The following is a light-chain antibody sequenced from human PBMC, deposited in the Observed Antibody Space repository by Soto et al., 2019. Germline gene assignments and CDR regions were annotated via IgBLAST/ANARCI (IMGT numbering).Light chain of an antibody. CDR1: QGISIY. CDR3: QQSYSTLLT. CDR2: TAS. V-gene: IGKV1-39*01. Sequence: DIQMTQSPSSLAASVGDRVTITCRASQGISIYLNWYQQKPGEVPKLLIYTASSLQSGVPSRFSGSGSGTDFTLTISSLQPEDFATYYCQQSYSTLLTFGGGTKVEIK. J-gene: IGKJ4*01.